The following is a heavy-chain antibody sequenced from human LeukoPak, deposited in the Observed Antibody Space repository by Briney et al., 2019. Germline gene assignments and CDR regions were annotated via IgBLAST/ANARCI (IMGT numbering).Heavy chain of an antibody. Sequence: GGSLRLSCDASGFTFDDYSMRWVRQRPGKDLQWVSLINWDGGSTFYVDSVMGRFTISRDNSRESLSLQMNGLSTDDTGLYYCARERDRVIDYWGQGTLVTVSS. V-gene: IGHV3-43*01. D-gene: IGHD5-12*01. J-gene: IGHJ4*02. CDR2: INWDGGST. CDR3: ARERDRVIDY. CDR1: GFTFDDYS.